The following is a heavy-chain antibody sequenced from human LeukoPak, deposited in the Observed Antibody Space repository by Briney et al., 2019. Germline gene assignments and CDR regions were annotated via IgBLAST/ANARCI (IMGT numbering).Heavy chain of an antibody. J-gene: IGHJ4*02. Sequence: QPGGSLRLSCAASGFTFSSYAMHWVRQAPGKGLEYVSAISSNGGSTYYANSVKGRFTISRDNSKNTLCLQMGSLRAEDMAVYYCAGIASTVWGQGTLVTVSS. V-gene: IGHV3-64*01. CDR2: ISSNGGST. CDR1: GFTFSSYA. CDR3: AGIASTV. D-gene: IGHD6-13*01.